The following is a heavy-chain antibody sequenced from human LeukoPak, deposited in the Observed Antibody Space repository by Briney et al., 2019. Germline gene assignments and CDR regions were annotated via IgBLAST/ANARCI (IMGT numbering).Heavy chain of an antibody. D-gene: IGHD6-19*01. J-gene: IGHJ4*02. Sequence: GVSLRLSCAASGFTFSSYPMSWVGQAQGKGLEWVSAISGSGGSTYYADSVKGRFTISRDNSKNTLYLQMNSLRAEDTAVYYCAKDPGSGWNDYWGQGTLVTVSS. CDR2: ISGSGGST. CDR3: AKDPGSGWNDY. V-gene: IGHV3-23*01. CDR1: GFTFSSYP.